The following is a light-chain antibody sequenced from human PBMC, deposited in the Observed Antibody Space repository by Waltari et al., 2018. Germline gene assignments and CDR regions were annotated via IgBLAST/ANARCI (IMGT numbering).Light chain of an antibody. V-gene: IGLV3-1*01. CDR3: QAWDSSTVV. CDR1: TTGDKI. CDR2: QNT. J-gene: IGLJ3*02. Sequence: SYELTHSSSVYVSPGQTAPITRTGETTGDKIGNWYQQRPGPAPVLVIHQNTKRPPGIPERFSGSNYGNTATLTISETQHLDEADYYGQAWDSSTVVFGGGTKLTVL.